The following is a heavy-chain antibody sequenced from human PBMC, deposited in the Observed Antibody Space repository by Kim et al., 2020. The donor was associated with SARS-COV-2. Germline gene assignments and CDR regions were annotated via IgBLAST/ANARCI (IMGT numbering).Heavy chain of an antibody. D-gene: IGHD6-25*01. V-gene: IGHV3-72*01. CDR1: GITLSDHY. CDR3: VRLGQRQFNY. J-gene: IGHJ4*02. CDR2: SRNKANGYTT. Sequence: GGSLRLSCAASGITLSDHYMDWVRQAPGKGLEWVGRSRNKANGYTTEYAASVTARFTISRDDSKNSLYLQMNSLKTEDTAVYFCVRLGQRQFNYWGQGTLVTVSS.